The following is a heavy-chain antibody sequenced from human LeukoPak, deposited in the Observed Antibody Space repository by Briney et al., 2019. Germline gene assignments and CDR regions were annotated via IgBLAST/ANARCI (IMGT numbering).Heavy chain of an antibody. CDR1: GFTFSSYA. D-gene: IGHD6-13*01. V-gene: IGHV3-30-3*01. CDR2: ISYDGSNK. CDR3: ARDYEQQLVLGYFDY. Sequence: QPGRSLRLSCAASGFTFSSYAMRWVRQAPGKGLEWVAVISYDGSNKYYADSVKGRFTISRDNSKNTLYLQMNSLRAEDTAVHYCARDYEQQLVLGYFDYWGQGTLVTVSS. J-gene: IGHJ4*02.